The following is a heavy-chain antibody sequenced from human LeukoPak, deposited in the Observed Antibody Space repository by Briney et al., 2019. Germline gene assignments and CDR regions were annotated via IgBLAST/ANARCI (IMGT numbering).Heavy chain of an antibody. D-gene: IGHD6-13*01. CDR3: ARAGAAAGTPFDY. CDR2: INPSGGST. Sequence: ASVKVSCKASGYTFTSYYMHWVRQAPGQGLEWMGIINPSGGSTSYAQKFQGRVTMTRDTSTSTVYMELRSLRSDDTAVYYCARAGAAAGTPFDYWGQGTLVTVSS. J-gene: IGHJ4*02. V-gene: IGHV1-46*01. CDR1: GYTFTSYY.